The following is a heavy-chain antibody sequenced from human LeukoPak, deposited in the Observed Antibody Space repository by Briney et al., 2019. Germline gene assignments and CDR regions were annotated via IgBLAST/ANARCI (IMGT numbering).Heavy chain of an antibody. CDR1: GFTFSSYA. CDR2: IYTSGST. Sequence: PGGSLRLSCAASGFTFSSYAMSWIRQPAGKGLEWIGRIYTSGSTNYNPSLKSRVTMSVDTSKNQFSLKLSSVTAADTAVYYCARVYHGSGSRNGYMDVWGKGTTVTVSS. CDR3: ARVYHGSGSRNGYMDV. V-gene: IGHV4-4*07. J-gene: IGHJ6*03. D-gene: IGHD3-10*01.